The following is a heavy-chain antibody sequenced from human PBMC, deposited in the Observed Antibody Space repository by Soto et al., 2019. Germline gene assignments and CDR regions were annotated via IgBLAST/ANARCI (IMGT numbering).Heavy chain of an antibody. D-gene: IGHD1-26*01. CDR3: ASVVQTPGAFDP. CDR1: GYTFTSYA. V-gene: IGHV1-3*01. Sequence: QVQLVPAGADVKKPGAAVKVSCKASGYTFTSYAMHWVRHAPGQRLEWMGWINAGNGNTKYSQKFQGRVTITRDTSESTAYVELSSLRSEDTAVYYCASVVQTPGAFDPWGQGTLVTGS. CDR2: INAGNGNT. J-gene: IGHJ5*02.